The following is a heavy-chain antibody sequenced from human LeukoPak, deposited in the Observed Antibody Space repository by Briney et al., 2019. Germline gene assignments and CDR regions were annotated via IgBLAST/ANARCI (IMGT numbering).Heavy chain of an antibody. CDR3: ARHQTHGSGSFDP. V-gene: IGHV4-39*01. J-gene: IGHJ5*02. CDR1: GGSIASSSYY. D-gene: IGHD3-10*01. CDR2: VYYSGST. Sequence: PSETLSLTCTVSGGSIASSSYYWGWIRQPPGKGLEWIGSVYYSGSTYYNPSLKSRVTISVDTSKNQFSLKLSSVTAADTAVYYCARHQTHGSGSFDPWGQGTLVTVSS.